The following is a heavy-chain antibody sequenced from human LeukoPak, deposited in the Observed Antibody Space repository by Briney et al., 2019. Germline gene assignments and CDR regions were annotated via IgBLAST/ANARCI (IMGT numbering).Heavy chain of an antibody. J-gene: IGHJ4*02. CDR2: IYYSGST. V-gene: IGHV4-59*01. D-gene: IGHD2-15*01. CDR1: GGSISSYY. Sequence: SETLSLTCTASGGSISSYYWSWIRQPPGKGLEWIGYIYYSGSTNYNPSLKSRVTISVDTSKNQFSLKLSSVTAADTAVYYCAREYCSGGSCSFDYWGQGTLVTVSS. CDR3: AREYCSGGSCSFDY.